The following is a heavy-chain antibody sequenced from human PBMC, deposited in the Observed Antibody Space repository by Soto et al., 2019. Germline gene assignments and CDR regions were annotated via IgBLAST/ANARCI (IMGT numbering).Heavy chain of an antibody. Sequence: GGSLILSWAASGFTFSSYSMNWVRQAPGKGLEWVSSISSSSSYIYYADSVKGRFTISRDNAKNSLYLQMNSLRAEDTAVYYCASPSFPGGPFDIWGQGTMVTVSS. V-gene: IGHV3-21*01. CDR3: ASPSFPGGPFDI. D-gene: IGHD3-10*01. CDR1: GFTFSSYS. CDR2: ISSSSSYI. J-gene: IGHJ3*02.